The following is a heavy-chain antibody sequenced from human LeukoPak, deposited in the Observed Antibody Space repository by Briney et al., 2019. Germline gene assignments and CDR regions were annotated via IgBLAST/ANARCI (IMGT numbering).Heavy chain of an antibody. CDR1: GFTFSSYA. J-gene: IGHJ4*02. CDR2: ISGSGGST. D-gene: IGHD3-22*01. Sequence: GGSPRLSCAASGFTFSSYAMSWVRQAPGKGLEWVSAISGSGGSTYYADSVKGRFTISRDNSKNTLYLQMNSLRAEDTAVYYCAKGDYYDSSGYYTFDYWGQGTLVTVSS. CDR3: AKGDYYDSSGYYTFDY. V-gene: IGHV3-23*01.